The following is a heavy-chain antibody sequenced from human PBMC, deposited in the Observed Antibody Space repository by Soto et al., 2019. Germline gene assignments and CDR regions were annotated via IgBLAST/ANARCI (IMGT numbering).Heavy chain of an antibody. V-gene: IGHV3-23*01. Sequence: PGGSLRLSCAASGFTFSSYAMHWVRQAPGKGLEWVSAISGSGGSTYYADSVKGRFTISRDNSKNTLYLQMNSLRAEDTAVYYCAKLRPTRTMIVVVTMDYTGGAFDIWGQGTMVTVSS. D-gene: IGHD3-22*01. CDR3: AKLRPTRTMIVVVTMDYTGGAFDI. CDR1: GFTFSSYA. J-gene: IGHJ3*02. CDR2: ISGSGGST.